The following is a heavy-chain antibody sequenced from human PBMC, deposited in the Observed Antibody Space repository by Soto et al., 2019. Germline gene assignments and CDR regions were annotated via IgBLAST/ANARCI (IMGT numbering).Heavy chain of an antibody. CDR1: GFTFSTYW. CDR2: INQDGSER. J-gene: IGHJ4*02. D-gene: IGHD3-16*01. CDR3: VCGGNFFVY. Sequence: EVQLVESGGGLVQPGGSLRLPCAASGFTFSTYWMTWVRQPPGKGLEWVASINQDGSERYYVDSVRGRFTMSRDNAKNSLYLQMNSLRAEDTAVYYCVCGGNFFVYWGQGTLVTVSP. V-gene: IGHV3-7*01.